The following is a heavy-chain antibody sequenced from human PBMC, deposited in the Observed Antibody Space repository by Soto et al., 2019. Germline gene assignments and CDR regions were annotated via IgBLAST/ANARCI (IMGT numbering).Heavy chain of an antibody. J-gene: IGHJ4*02. V-gene: IGHV1-18*01. CDR3: ARGRYGDY. CDR1: GYTFTSYG. D-gene: IGHD1-1*01. Sequence: QVHLVQSGAEVKKPGASVKVSCKASGYTFTSYGITWVRQAPGQGLEWMGWISAHNGNTDYAQKLQGRVIVTRDTSASTAYMELRSLRSDDTAVYYCARGRYGDYWGQGARVTVSS. CDR2: ISAHNGNT.